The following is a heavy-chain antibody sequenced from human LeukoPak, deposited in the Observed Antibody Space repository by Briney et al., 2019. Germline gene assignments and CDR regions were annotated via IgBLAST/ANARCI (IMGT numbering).Heavy chain of an antibody. CDR1: GFTFSSYG. J-gene: IGHJ4*02. V-gene: IGHV3-23*01. CDR3: AKVGIERWLAHDQSFDY. Sequence: GGSLRLSCAASGFTFSSYGMSWVRQAPGKGLEWVSAISGSGDSTYYADSVKGRFTISRDNSKNTLYLQMNSLRAEETAGYYRAKVGIERWLAHDQSFDYWGQGALVTVSS. D-gene: IGHD6-19*01. CDR2: ISGSGDST.